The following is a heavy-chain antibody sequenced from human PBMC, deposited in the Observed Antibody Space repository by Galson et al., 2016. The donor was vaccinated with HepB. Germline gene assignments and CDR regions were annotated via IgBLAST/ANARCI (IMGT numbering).Heavy chain of an antibody. V-gene: IGHV3-53*01. Sequence: SLRLSCAVSGFPVSSNYMTWVRQAPGKGPEWVSVIHTGGNTYYADSVKGRFTISRDNSKNTLYLEMHSLRAKDTAVYYCARDTDSRERSDWWGQGTLVTVSS. J-gene: IGHJ4*02. D-gene: IGHD3-22*01. CDR1: GFPVSSNY. CDR3: ARDTDSRERSDW. CDR2: IHTGGNT.